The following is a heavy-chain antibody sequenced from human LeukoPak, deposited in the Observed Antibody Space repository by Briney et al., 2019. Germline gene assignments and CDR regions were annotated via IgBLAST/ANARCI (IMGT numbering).Heavy chain of an antibody. CDR2: ISSSGSTI. J-gene: IGHJ4*02. CDR3: ASGFLRITMVRGVIIRDY. D-gene: IGHD3-10*01. Sequence: GGSLRLSCAASGFTFSSYEMNWVRQAPGKGLEWVSYISSSGSTIYYADSVKGRFTISRDNAKNSLYLQMNSLRAEDTAVYYCASGFLRITMVRGVIIRDYWGQGTLVTVSS. CDR1: GFTFSSYE. V-gene: IGHV3-48*03.